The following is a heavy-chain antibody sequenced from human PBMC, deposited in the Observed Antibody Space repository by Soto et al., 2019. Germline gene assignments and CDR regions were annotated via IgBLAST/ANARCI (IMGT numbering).Heavy chain of an antibody. CDR1: GYTFTSYV. D-gene: IGHD2-15*01. CDR2: ISAYNGNT. Sequence: ASVKVSCKASGYTFTSYVISWVRQAPGQGLEWMGWISAYNGNTNYAQKLQGRVTMTTDTSTSTAYMELRSLRSDDTAVYYCAILLGYCSGGSCYSVFDYWGQGTLVTVSS. V-gene: IGHV1-18*01. J-gene: IGHJ4*02. CDR3: AILLGYCSGGSCYSVFDY.